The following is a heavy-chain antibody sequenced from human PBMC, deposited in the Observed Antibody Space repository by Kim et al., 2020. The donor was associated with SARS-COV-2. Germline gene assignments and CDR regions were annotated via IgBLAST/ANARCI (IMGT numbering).Heavy chain of an antibody. Sequence: SIKSRVTIAIDTSKNQCSLKLSSVTAADTAVYYCARHIRTYYYDSSGFDYWGQGTLVTVSS. V-gene: IGHV4-39*01. D-gene: IGHD3-22*01. J-gene: IGHJ4*02. CDR3: ARHIRTYYYDSSGFDY.